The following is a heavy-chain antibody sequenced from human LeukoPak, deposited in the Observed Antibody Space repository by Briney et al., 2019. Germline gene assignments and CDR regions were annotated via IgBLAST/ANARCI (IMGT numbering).Heavy chain of an antibody. J-gene: IGHJ6*03. CDR2: MNPNSGNT. CDR3: ARGRSCSSTSCYILRYYYYYMDV. Sequence: ASVKVSCKASGYTFTSCDINWVRQATGQGLEWMGWMNPNSGNTGYAQKFQGRVTMTRNTSISTAYMELSSLRSEDTAVYYCARGRSCSSTSCYILRYYYYYMDVWGKGTTVTVSS. V-gene: IGHV1-8*01. D-gene: IGHD2-2*02. CDR1: GYTFTSCD.